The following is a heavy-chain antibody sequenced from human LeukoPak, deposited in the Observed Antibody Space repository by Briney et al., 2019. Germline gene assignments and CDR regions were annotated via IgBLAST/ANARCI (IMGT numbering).Heavy chain of an antibody. D-gene: IGHD2-2*01. CDR1: GYTFTGYY. CDR3: ARDHSSTSCYDY. CDR2: INPNSGGT. J-gene: IGHJ4*02. Sequence: ASVKVSXKASGYTFTGYYMHWVRQAPGQGLEWMGWINPNSGGTNYAQKFQGRVTMTRDTSISTAYMELSRLRSDDTAVYYCARDHSSTSCYDYWGQGTLVTVSS. V-gene: IGHV1-2*02.